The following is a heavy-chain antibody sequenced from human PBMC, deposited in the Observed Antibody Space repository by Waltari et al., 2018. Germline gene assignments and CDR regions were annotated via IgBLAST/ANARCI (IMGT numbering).Heavy chain of an antibody. J-gene: IGHJ4*02. CDR1: GGSFSGYY. D-gene: IGHD3-16*02. CDR3: ARVVGMVTDYIWGSYRRYFDY. V-gene: IGHV4-34*01. Sequence: QVQLQQWGAGLLKPSETLSLTCAVYGGSFSGYYWSWIRQPPGKGLEWIGEINHSGSTNYNPSLKSRVTISVDTSKNQFSLKLSSVTAADTAVYYCARVVGMVTDYIWGSYRRYFDYWGQGTLVTVSS. CDR2: INHSGST.